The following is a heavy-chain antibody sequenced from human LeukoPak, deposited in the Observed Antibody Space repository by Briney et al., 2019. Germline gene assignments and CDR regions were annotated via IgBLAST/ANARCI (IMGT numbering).Heavy chain of an antibody. CDR2: ISSSSGTI. D-gene: IGHD3-16*01. CDR3: ARDIPWGKNYFGC. V-gene: IGHV3-48*04. Sequence: GGSLRLSCAASGFTFSSYNLNWVRQAPGKGLEWVSYISSSSGTIYYADSVKGRFTISRDNDKNSLYLQMNSLRVEDTAVYYCARDIPWGKNYFGCWGQGTLVTVSS. J-gene: IGHJ4*02. CDR1: GFTFSSYN.